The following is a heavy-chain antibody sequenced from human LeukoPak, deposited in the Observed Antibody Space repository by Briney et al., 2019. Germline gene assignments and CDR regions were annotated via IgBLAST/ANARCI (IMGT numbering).Heavy chain of an antibody. J-gene: IGHJ4*02. CDR2: ISGSGGST. CDR3: AKHDGAAVAGIFDY. D-gene: IGHD6-19*01. CDR1: GFTFSSYA. Sequence: GGSLRLSYAASGFTFSSYAMSWVRQAPGKGLGWVSAISGSGGSTYYADSVKGRFTISRDNSKNTRYLQMNSLRAEDTAVYYCAKHDGAAVAGIFDYWGQGTLVTVSS. V-gene: IGHV3-23*01.